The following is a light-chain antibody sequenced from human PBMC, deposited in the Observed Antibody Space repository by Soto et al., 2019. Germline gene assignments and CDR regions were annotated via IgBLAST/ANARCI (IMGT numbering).Light chain of an antibody. CDR2: EDN. J-gene: IGLJ7*01. Sequence: NFMLTQPHSVSESPGKTVTISCTGSSGSIASNYVQWYEQRPGSAPTSVIYEDNQRPSGVPDRFSGSIDSSSNSASLTISGLKTEDEADYYCQSYDGSNWVFGGGTQLTVL. V-gene: IGLV6-57*02. CDR1: SGSIASNY. CDR3: QSYDGSNWV.